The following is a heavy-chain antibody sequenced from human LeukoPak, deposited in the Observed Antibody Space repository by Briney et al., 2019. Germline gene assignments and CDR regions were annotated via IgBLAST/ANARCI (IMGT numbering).Heavy chain of an antibody. CDR3: AKDRRVVPAALDY. CDR1: GFTFSSYA. J-gene: IGHJ4*02. D-gene: IGHD2-2*01. CDR2: ISGSGGST. V-gene: IGHV3-23*01. Sequence: GSLRLSCAASGFTFSSYAMSWVRQAPGKGLEWVSAISGSGGSTYYADSVKGRFTISRDNSKNTLYLHMNSLRAEDTAVYYCAKDRRVVPAALDYWGRGTLVTVSS.